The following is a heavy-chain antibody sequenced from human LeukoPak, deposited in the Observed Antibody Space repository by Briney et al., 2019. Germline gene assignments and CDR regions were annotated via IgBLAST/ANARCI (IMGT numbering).Heavy chain of an antibody. D-gene: IGHD3-3*01. CDR1: GFTFDDYG. CDR3: ARDRRDHPFPYYDFWSGYSYFDY. Sequence: GGSLRLSCAASGFTFDDYGMSWVRQAPGKGLEWVSGINWNGGSTGYADSVKGRFTISRDNAKNSLYLQMNSLRAEDTALYYCARDRRDHPFPYYDFWSGYSYFDYWGQGTLVTVSS. J-gene: IGHJ4*02. V-gene: IGHV3-20*04. CDR2: INWNGGST.